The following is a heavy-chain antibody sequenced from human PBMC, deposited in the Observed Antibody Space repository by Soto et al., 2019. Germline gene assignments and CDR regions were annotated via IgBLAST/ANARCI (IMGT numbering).Heavy chain of an antibody. Sequence: VGSLRLSCVVSGFIFSNNGMHWVRQTPGKGLEWVAFMSYDGSDTFYADSVKGRFTISRDNSKNTLFLHMSNLRAEDTAMYYSTIVRVADSALDHWGQGTLVTVSS. CDR2: MSYDGSDT. V-gene: IGHV3-30*02. D-gene: IGHD3-10*02. J-gene: IGHJ4*02. CDR1: GFIFSNNG. CDR3: TIVRVADSALDH.